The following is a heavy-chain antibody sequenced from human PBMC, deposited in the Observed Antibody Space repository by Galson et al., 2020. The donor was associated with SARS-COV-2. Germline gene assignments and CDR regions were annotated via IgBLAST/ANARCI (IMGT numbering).Heavy chain of an antibody. CDR2: IHRDGSTT. CDR3: GRESAVQGGYYMDV. CDR1: GFTFSTYW. V-gene: IGHV3-74*01. D-gene: IGHD3-10*01. Sequence: ALHGESLKLSCAASGFTFSTYWMHWVRQAPGKGLVWVSRIHRDGSTTTYADSVQGRFTISRDNAKNTLYLQMSSLRAEDAAVYYCGRESAVQGGYYMDVWGKGNTVTVSS. J-gene: IGHJ6*03.